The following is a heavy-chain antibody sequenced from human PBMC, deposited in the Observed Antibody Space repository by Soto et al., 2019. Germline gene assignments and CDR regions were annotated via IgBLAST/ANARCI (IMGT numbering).Heavy chain of an antibody. V-gene: IGHV4-59*01. CDR1: GGSISSYY. J-gene: IGHJ5*02. CDR2: IYYSGST. CDR3: ARDVASIHRTTWWFDP. D-gene: IGHD1-7*01. Sequence: PSETLSLTCTVSGGSISSYYWSWIRQPPGKGLEWIGYIYYSGSTNYNPSLKSRVTISVDTSKNQFSLKLSSVTAADTAVYYCARDVASIHRTTWWFDPWGQGTLVTVSS.